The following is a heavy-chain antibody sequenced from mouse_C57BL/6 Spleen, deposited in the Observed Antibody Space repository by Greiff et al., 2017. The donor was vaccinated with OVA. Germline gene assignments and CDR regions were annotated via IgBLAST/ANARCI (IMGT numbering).Heavy chain of an antibody. CDR1: GYTFTDYE. V-gene: IGHV1-15*01. D-gene: IGHD1-1*01. CDR2: IDPETGGT. Sequence: VQLMESGAELVRPGASVTLSCKASGYTFTDYEMHWVKQTPVHGLEWIGAIDPETGGTAYNQKFKGKAILTADKSSSTAYMELRSLTSEDSAVYYCTQFLITTVDWYFDVWGTGTTVTVSS. J-gene: IGHJ1*03. CDR3: TQFLITTVDWYFDV.